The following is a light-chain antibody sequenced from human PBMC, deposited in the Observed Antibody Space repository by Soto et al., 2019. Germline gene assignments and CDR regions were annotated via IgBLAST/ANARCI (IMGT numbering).Light chain of an antibody. CDR2: DAF. V-gene: IGKV1-5*01. CDR3: EQYGSSRT. CDR1: QSISSW. Sequence: DSQILQSHSTLCESVAYRATTPCWASQSISSWLAWYQQKPGKAPKLLIYDAFSLESGVPARVCGIGSGTEFTLSISILEPEDFAVYYCEQYGSSRTIGLVTKV. J-gene: IGKJ1*01.